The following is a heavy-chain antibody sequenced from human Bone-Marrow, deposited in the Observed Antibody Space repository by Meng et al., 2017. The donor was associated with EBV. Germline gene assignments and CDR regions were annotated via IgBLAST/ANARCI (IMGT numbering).Heavy chain of an antibody. CDR2: INHSGST. Sequence: QVQLQQWGAGLLKPSETLSLPCAVYGGSFSGYYWSWIRQPPGKGLEWIGEINHSGSTNYNPSLKSRITVSVDTSKNQFSLKPSSVTAADTAVYYCARERPRISTARPYYFDYWGQGTLVTVSS. CDR1: GGSFSGYY. CDR3: ARERPRISTARPYYFDY. V-gene: IGHV4-34*01. J-gene: IGHJ4*02. D-gene: IGHD2/OR15-2a*01.